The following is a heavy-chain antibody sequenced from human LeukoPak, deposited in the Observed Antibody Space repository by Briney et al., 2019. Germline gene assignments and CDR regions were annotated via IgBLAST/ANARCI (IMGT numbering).Heavy chain of an antibody. Sequence: PGRSLRLSCAAPGFTFSSYAMHWVRQAPGKGLEWVAVISYDGSNKYYADSVKGRFTISRDNSKNTLYLQMNSLRAEDTAVYYCARDGILDCSGGSCYPQGMDVWGQGTTVTVSS. D-gene: IGHD2-15*01. J-gene: IGHJ6*02. V-gene: IGHV3-30-3*01. CDR1: GFTFSSYA. CDR2: ISYDGSNK. CDR3: ARDGILDCSGGSCYPQGMDV.